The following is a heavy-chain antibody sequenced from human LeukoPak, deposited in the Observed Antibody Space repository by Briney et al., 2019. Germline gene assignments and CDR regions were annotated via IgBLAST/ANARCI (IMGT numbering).Heavy chain of an antibody. CDR3: ARVGPLWAFDI. J-gene: IGHJ3*02. D-gene: IGHD3-10*01. Sequence: SQTLSLTCAVSGGSISSGGYSWSWIRQPPGKGLEWIGYIYHSGSTYYNPSLKSRVTISVDRSKNQFSLKLSSVTAADTAVHYCARVGPLWAFDIWGQGTMVTVSS. CDR1: GGSISSGGYS. CDR2: IYHSGST. V-gene: IGHV4-30-2*01.